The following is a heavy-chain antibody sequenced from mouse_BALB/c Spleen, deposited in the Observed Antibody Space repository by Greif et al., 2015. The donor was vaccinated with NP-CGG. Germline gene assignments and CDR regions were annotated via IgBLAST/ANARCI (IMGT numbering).Heavy chain of an antibody. J-gene: IGHJ3*01. V-gene: IGHV7-3*02. CDR3: ARDTGTFAY. CDR1: GFTFTDYY. D-gene: IGHD4-1*01. CDR2: IRNKANGYTT. Sequence: EVQLAESGGGLVQPGGSLRLSCATSGFTFTDYYMSWVRQPPGKALEWLGFIRNKANGYTTEYSASVKGRFTISRDNSQSILYLQMNTLRAEDSATYYCARDTGTFAYWGQGTLVTVSA.